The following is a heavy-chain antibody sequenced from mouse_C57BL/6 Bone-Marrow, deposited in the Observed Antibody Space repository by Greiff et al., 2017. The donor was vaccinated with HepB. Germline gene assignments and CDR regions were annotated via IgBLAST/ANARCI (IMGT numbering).Heavy chain of an antibody. CDR1: GYTFTSYW. V-gene: IGHV1-69*01. Sequence: QVQLQQPGAELVMPGASVKLSCKASGYTFTSYWMHWVKQRPGQGLEWIGEIDPSDSYTNYNQKFKGKSTLTVDKSSSTAYMQLSSLRSEDSAVYYCASYYYGSSYFDYWGQGTTLTVSS. CDR3: ASYYYGSSYFDY. D-gene: IGHD1-1*01. J-gene: IGHJ2*01. CDR2: IDPSDSYT.